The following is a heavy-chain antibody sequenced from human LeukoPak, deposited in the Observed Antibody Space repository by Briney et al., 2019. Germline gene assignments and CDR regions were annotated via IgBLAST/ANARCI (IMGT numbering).Heavy chain of an antibody. V-gene: IGHV3-23*01. Sequence: GGSLRLSCAVSGITLSNYGMSWVRQAPGKGLEWVAGISGSGGSTNYADSVKGRFTITRDNPKNTLFLQMNSLRAEDTAVYFCAKRGVVIRVILVGFHKEAYYFDSWGQGALVTVSS. D-gene: IGHD3-22*01. J-gene: IGHJ4*02. CDR2: ISGSGGST. CDR1: GITLSNYG. CDR3: AKRGVVIRVILVGFHKEAYYFDS.